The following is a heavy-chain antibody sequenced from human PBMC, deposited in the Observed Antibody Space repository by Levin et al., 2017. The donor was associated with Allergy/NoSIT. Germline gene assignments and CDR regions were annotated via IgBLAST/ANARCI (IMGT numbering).Heavy chain of an antibody. Sequence: GSLRLSCTVSGGSVSSGSYYWSWIRQPPGKGLEWIGYIYYSGSTNYNPSLKSRVTISVDTSKNQFSLKLSSVTAADTAVYYCARAKYYDILTGYYAFDIWGQGTMVTVSS. J-gene: IGHJ3*02. CDR2: IYYSGST. CDR1: GGSVSSGSYY. D-gene: IGHD3-9*01. CDR3: ARAKYYDILTGYYAFDI. V-gene: IGHV4-61*01.